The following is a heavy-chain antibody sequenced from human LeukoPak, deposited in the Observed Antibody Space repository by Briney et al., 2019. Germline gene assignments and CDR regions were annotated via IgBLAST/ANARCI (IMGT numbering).Heavy chain of an antibody. CDR2: ISSSSSYI. CDR1: GFNFLNYD. V-gene: IGHV3-21*01. D-gene: IGHD3-10*01. Sequence: GSLRLSCAASGFNFLNYDMNWVRPAPGEGLEWVSSISSSSSYIYYADSVKGRFTISRDNAKNSLYLQMNSLRAEDTAVYYCARWGITSYGMDVWGQGTTVTVSS. J-gene: IGHJ6*02. CDR3: ARWGITSYGMDV.